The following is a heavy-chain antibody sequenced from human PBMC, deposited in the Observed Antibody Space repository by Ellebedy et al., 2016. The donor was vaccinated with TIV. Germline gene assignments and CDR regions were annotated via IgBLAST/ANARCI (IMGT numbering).Heavy chain of an antibody. Sequence: GESLKISCAASGFTFSSYAMSWVRQAPGKGLEWVSAISGSGGSTYYADSVKGRFTISRDNSKNTLYLQMNSLRAEDTAVYYCAKGAYDSSGYMDYWGQGTLVTVSS. V-gene: IGHV3-23*01. CDR1: GFTFSSYA. J-gene: IGHJ4*02. CDR3: AKGAYDSSGYMDY. D-gene: IGHD3-22*01. CDR2: ISGSGGST.